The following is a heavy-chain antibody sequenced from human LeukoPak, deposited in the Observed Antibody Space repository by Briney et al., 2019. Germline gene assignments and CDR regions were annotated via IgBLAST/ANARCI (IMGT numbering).Heavy chain of an antibody. D-gene: IGHD3-10*01. CDR2: IYPGDSDT. CDR3: ARHAGGSGSYYFLDY. Sequence: GESLKISCKRSGYTFTSSWIGWVRQMPGKGLEWMGIIYPGDSDTRYSPSFQGQVTISADKSISTAYLQWSSLKASDTAMYYCARHAGGSGSYYFLDYWGEGTLVTVSS. J-gene: IGHJ4*02. CDR1: GYTFTSSW. V-gene: IGHV5-51*01.